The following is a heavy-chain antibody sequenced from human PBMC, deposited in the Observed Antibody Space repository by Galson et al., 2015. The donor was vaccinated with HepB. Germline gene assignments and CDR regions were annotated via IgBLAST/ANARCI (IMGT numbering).Heavy chain of an antibody. Sequence: SLRLSCAASGFTFSSYAMSWVRQAPGKGLEWVSAISGSGGSTYYADSVKGRFTISRDNSKNTLYLQMNSLRAEDTAVYYCAKDWTTVTTSTNYYYYYGMDVWAQGTTVNVSS. V-gene: IGHV3-23*01. J-gene: IGHJ6*02. D-gene: IGHD4-17*01. CDR3: AKDWTTVTTSTNYYYYYGMDV. CDR1: GFTFSSYA. CDR2: ISGSGGST.